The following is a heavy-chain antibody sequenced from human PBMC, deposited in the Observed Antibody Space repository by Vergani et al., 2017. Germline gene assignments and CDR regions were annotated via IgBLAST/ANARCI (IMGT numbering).Heavy chain of an antibody. D-gene: IGHD2-2*03. CDR3: ARALDIVVDYYYGMDV. J-gene: IGHJ6*02. CDR2: ISYDGSNK. Sequence: QVQLVESGGGVVQPGRSLRLSCAASGFTFSSYGMHWVRQAPGKGLEWVAVISYDGSNKYYADSVKGRFTISRDNSKNTLYLQMNSLRAEDTAVYYCARALDIVVDYYYGMDVWGQGTTVTVSS. CDR1: GFTFSSYG. V-gene: IGHV3-30*03.